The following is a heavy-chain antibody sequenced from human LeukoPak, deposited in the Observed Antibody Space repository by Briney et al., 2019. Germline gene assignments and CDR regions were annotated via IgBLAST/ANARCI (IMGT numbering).Heavy chain of an antibody. CDR1: GFTVSGNY. J-gene: IGHJ5*02. Sequence: GGSLRLSCVVSGFTVSGNYMSWVRQAPGKGLEWVSVIYSSGSTYYADSVKGRFTIYRDSSKNTLYLQMNSLRAEDTAVYYCARGGGTIFVSWFDPWGQGTLVTVSS. D-gene: IGHD3-3*01. CDR2: IYSSGST. CDR3: ARGGGTIFVSWFDP. V-gene: IGHV3-66*03.